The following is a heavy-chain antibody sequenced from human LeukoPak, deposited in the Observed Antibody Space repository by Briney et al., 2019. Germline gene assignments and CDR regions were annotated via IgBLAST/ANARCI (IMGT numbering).Heavy chain of an antibody. J-gene: IGHJ4*02. CDR1: GFTFSSYA. D-gene: IGHD4-17*01. CDR3: EKDPVNDYGDYEDV. CDR2: ISGSGGST. V-gene: IGHV3-23*01. Sequence: SGGSLRLSCAASGFTFSSYAMSWVRQAPGKGLEWVSAISGSGGSTYYADSVKGRFTISRDNSKNTLYLQMNSLRAEDTAVYYCEKDPVNDYGDYEDVWGQGTLVSVSS.